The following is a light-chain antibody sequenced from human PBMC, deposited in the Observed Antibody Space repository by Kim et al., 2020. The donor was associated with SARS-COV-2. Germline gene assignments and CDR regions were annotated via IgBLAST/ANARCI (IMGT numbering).Light chain of an antibody. CDR2: GAS. J-gene: IGKJ4*01. Sequence: EIVLTQSPGTLSLSPGERVTLSCRASQSVSSSYLAWYQQKPGQAPRVLIYGASSRATGIPDRFSGSGSGTDFTLTISRLEPEGFAVYYCQQYDSSPLTFGGGTKVDIK. CDR3: QQYDSSPLT. V-gene: IGKV3-20*01. CDR1: QSVSSSY.